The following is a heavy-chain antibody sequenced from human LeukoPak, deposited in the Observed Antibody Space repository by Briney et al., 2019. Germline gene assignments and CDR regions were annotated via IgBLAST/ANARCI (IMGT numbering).Heavy chain of an antibody. J-gene: IGHJ4*02. D-gene: IGHD3-10*01. Sequence: SETLSLTCAVYGGSFSGYYWSWIRQPPGKGLEWIGEINHSGSTNYNPSLKSRVTISVDTSKNQFSLTLSSVTAADTAVYYCARDLITMVRGVIITGGVDYWGQGTLVTVSS. CDR2: INHSGST. CDR1: GGSFSGYY. V-gene: IGHV4-34*01. CDR3: ARDLITMVRGVIITGGVDY.